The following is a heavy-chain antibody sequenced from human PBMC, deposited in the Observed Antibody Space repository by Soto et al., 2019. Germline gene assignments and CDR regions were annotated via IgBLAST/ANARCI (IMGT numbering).Heavy chain of an antibody. D-gene: IGHD2-21*01. V-gene: IGHV1-2*02. J-gene: IGHJ6*02. CDR2: INPNSGGT. CDR3: ARDWWACRDGYQPPCYFHGLDV. Sequence: ASVKVSCKASGYTFTAYYIHWVRQAPGRGLEWMGWINPNSGGTLYAQKFQGRVTMTRDTSIKTVYMDVSRLRSDDTAVYYCARDWWACRDGYQPPCYFHGLDVWGQGTSVTVSS. CDR1: GYTFTAYY.